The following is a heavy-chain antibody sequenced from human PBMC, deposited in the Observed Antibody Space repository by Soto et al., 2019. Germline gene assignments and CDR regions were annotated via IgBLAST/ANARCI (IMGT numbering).Heavy chain of an antibody. CDR1: GGTFSSYT. CDR2: IIPILGIA. V-gene: IGHV1-69*04. Sequence: SVKVSCKASGGTFSSYTISWVRQAPGQGLEWMGRIIPILGIANYAQKFQGRVTMTTDTSTSTAYMELRSLRSDDTAVYYCARDHLWEPWGQGTLVTVSS. CDR3: ARDHLWEP. D-gene: IGHD3-16*01. J-gene: IGHJ5*02.